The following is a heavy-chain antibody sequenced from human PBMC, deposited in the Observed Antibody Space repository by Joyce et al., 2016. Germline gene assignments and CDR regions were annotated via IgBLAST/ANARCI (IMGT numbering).Heavy chain of an antibody. V-gene: IGHV3-66*01. J-gene: IGHJ4*01. Sequence: EVQLVESGGGLVQPGGSLRLSCAASGFKVRSNYMSWVRQAPGKGLEWVSIIYSGGNTNYADSVKGRFTLSRDNSENTVFLQMNSLRAEDTAVYYCARDGYNRYFFDYWGHGTLVTVSS. CDR3: ARDGYNRYFFDY. CDR1: GFKVRSNY. CDR2: IYSGGNT. D-gene: IGHD5-24*01.